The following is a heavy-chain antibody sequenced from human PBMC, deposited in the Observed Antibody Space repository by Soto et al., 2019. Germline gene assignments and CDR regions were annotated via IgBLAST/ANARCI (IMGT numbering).Heavy chain of an antibody. CDR1: GGSISSSSYY. D-gene: IGHD2-15*01. J-gene: IGHJ6*02. CDR2: IYYSGST. CDR3: ARQDCSGGSCYSPYYYGMDV. Sequence: QLQLQESGPGLVKPSETLSLTCTVSGGSISSSSYYWGWIRQPPGKGLEWIGSIYYSGSTYYNPSXXXRVTISVDTSXXQXSXXLSSVTAADTAVYYCARQDCSGGSCYSPYYYGMDVWGQGTTVTVSS. V-gene: IGHV4-39*01.